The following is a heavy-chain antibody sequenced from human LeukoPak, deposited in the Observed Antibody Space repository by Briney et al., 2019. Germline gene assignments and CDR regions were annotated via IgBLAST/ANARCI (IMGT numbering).Heavy chain of an antibody. CDR3: ARGVLRRGYDSRGYYYGMDV. D-gene: IGHD5-12*01. CDR1: GGSISSYY. V-gene: IGHV4-59*12. Sequence: PSETLSLTCTVSGGSISSYYWSWIRQHPGKGLEWIGYIYYSGSTNYNPSLKSRVTISVDTSKNQFSLKLSSVTAADTAVYYCARGVLRRGYDSRGYYYGMDVWGQGTTVTVSS. J-gene: IGHJ6*02. CDR2: IYYSGST.